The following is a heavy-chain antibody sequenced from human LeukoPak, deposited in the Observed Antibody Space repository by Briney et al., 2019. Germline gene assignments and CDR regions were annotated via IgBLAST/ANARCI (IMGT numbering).Heavy chain of an antibody. D-gene: IGHD3-9*01. CDR2: ISYDGSNK. CDR3: AKDLYDILTGYPWFY. J-gene: IGHJ4*02. CDR1: GFTFSSYG. Sequence: PGGSLRLSCAASGFTFSSYGMHWVRQAPGKGLEWVAVISYDGSNKYYADSVKGRFTIPRDNSKNTLYLQMNSLRAEDTAVYYCAKDLYDILTGYPWFYWGQGTLVTVSS. V-gene: IGHV3-30*18.